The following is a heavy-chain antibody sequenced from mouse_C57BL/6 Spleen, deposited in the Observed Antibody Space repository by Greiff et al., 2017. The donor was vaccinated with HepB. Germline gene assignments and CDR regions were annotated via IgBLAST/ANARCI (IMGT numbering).Heavy chain of an antibody. J-gene: IGHJ2*01. V-gene: IGHV1-50*01. CDR2: IDPSDSYT. CDR1: GYTFTSYW. CDR3: ARRPLGWEGLYFDY. D-gene: IGHD3-3*01. Sequence: VQLQQPGAELVKPGASVKLSCKASGYTFTSYWMQWVKQRPGQGLEWIGEIDPSDSYTNYNQKFKGKATLTVDTSSSTAYMQLSSLTSEDSAVYYCARRPLGWEGLYFDYWGQGTTLTVSS.